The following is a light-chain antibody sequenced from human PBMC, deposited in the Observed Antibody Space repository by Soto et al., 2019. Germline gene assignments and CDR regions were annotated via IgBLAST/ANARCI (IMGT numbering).Light chain of an antibody. CDR2: DAS. V-gene: IGKV3-11*01. CDR1: QSVSTY. CDR3: QQLSNWPLT. J-gene: IGKJ1*01. Sequence: EIVLTQSPATLSLSPGERATLSCRASQSVSTYLAWYQQKPGQAPRLLIYDASNRATGIPARFSGSGSGTDFTLTSSSLEPEDFAVYYCQQLSNWPLTFGQGTKVEI.